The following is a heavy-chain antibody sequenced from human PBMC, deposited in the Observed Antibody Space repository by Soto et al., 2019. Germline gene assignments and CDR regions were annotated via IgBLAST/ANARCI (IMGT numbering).Heavy chain of an antibody. J-gene: IGHJ5*02. D-gene: IGHD3-22*01. Sequence: PSQTLSLTCAISGDIVSSNSAAWNWIRQSPSRGLEWLGRTYYRSKWYNDYAVSVKSRITINPDTSKNQFSLQLNSVTPEDTAVYYCARAPGVNSTMIVVVIMGWFDPWGQGSMVTVYS. CDR3: ARAPGVNSTMIVVVIMGWFDP. V-gene: IGHV6-1*01. CDR1: GDIVSSNSAA. CDR2: TYYRSKWYN.